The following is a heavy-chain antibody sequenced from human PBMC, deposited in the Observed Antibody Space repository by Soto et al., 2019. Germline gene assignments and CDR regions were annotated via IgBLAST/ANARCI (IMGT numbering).Heavy chain of an antibody. CDR3: ERGLAAGDY. Sequence: QVQLVQSGAEVKNPGASVKVSCKASGYTFTNYYIHWVRQAPGHGLEWMAIINPSSGSTNYAHNFQGRVTLARDTFTNTVYMELSSLRSEDTAIYYCERGLAAGDYWGQGTLVTVSS. V-gene: IGHV1-46*01. CDR1: GYTFTNYY. CDR2: INPSSGST. D-gene: IGHD6-13*01. J-gene: IGHJ4*02.